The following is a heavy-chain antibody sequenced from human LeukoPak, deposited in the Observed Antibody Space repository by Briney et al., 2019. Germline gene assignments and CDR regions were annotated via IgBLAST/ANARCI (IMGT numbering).Heavy chain of an antibody. D-gene: IGHD2-2*01. CDR1: GFTFSSYA. J-gene: IGHJ3*02. CDR3: ASGGCSSTSCYAAFDI. V-gene: IGHV3-64*01. CDR2: ISSNGGST. Sequence: GGSLRLSCAASGFTFSSYAMHWVRQAPGKGLEYVSAISSNGGSTYYANSVKGRFTISRDNSKNALYLQMGSLRAEDMAVYYCASGGCSSTSCYAAFDIWGQGTMVTVSS.